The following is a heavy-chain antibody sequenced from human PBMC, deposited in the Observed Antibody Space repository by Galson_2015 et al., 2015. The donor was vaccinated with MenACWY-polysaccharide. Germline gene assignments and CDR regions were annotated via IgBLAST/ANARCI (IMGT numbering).Heavy chain of an antibody. CDR3: ARDRGDYGSVNYFDY. CDR1: GSTFNNYG. D-gene: IGHD4-17*01. J-gene: IGHJ4*02. V-gene: IGHV1-18*01. CDR2: ISTYNDNT. Sequence: QSGAEVKKPGASVKVSCKASGSTFNNYGISWVRQAPGQGLEWMGWISTYNDNTNYAQKVQGRVTVTTDTSTSTAYMELRSLRSDDTAMYYCARDRGDYGSVNYFDYWGRGTLVTVSS.